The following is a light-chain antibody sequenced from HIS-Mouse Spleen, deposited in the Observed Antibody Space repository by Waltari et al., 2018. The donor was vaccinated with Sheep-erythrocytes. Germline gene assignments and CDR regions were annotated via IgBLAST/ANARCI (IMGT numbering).Light chain of an antibody. Sequence: DIVMTQSPLSLPVPPGEPASISCRSSQSLLHSNGYNYLDWYLQKPGQSPQLLIYLGSNRASGVPDRFSGSGSCTDFTLKISRVEAEDVGVYYCMQALQTPLTFGGGTKVEIK. J-gene: IGKJ4*01. CDR3: MQALQTPLT. CDR2: LGS. V-gene: IGKV2-28*01. CDR1: QSLLHSNGYNY.